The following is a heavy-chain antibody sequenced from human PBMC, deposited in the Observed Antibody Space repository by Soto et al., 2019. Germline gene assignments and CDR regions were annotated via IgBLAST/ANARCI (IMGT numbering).Heavy chain of an antibody. Sequence: PGESLKISCKGSGYSFTSYWIGWVRQMPGKGLEWMGIIYPGDSDTRYSPSFQGQVTISADKSISTAYLQWSSLKASDTAMYYCARIPANYDSSGYYFDYWGQGTLVTVSS. CDR1: GYSFTSYW. D-gene: IGHD3-22*01. CDR2: IYPGDSDT. V-gene: IGHV5-51*01. CDR3: ARIPANYDSSGYYFDY. J-gene: IGHJ4*02.